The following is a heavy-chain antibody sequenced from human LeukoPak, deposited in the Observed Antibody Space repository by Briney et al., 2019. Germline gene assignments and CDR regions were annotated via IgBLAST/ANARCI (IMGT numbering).Heavy chain of an antibody. V-gene: IGHV4-30-4*08. D-gene: IGHD2-8*02. Sequence: SETLSLTCSVSGGYINSGDYYWSWIRQPPGKGLEWIGFINYSGTTYYNPSLESRIAMSVDTSKSQFSLRLTSVTAADTAVYYCARARSCTGGRRFRSFDYWGQGTLVTVSS. J-gene: IGHJ4*02. CDR3: ARARSCTGGRRFRSFDY. CDR2: INYSGTT. CDR1: GGYINSGDYY.